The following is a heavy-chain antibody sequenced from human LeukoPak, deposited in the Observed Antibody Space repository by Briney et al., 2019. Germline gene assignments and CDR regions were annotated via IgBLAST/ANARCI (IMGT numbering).Heavy chain of an antibody. V-gene: IGHV1-69*13. D-gene: IGHD5-18*01. J-gene: IGHJ4*02. CDR1: GGTFSSYA. CDR2: IIPIFGTA. CDR3: AGLYIYSYGQEARFDY. Sequence: GASVKVSCKASGGTFSSYAISWVRQAPGQGLEWMGGIIPIFGTANYAQKFQGRVTITADESTSTAYMELSSLRPEDTAVYYCAGLYIYSYGQEARFDYWGQGTLVTVSS.